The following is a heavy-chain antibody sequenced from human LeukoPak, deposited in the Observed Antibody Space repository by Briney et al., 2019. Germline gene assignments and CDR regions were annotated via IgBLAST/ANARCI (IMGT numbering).Heavy chain of an antibody. D-gene: IGHD2/OR15-2a*01. CDR3: ARGGIIKTFDY. V-gene: IGHV1-2*02. CDR1: GYTFTDYY. J-gene: IGHJ4*02. Sequence: ASVTVSCTASGYTFTDYYMHWVRQAPGQGREWMGWINPKSGDTNYAQKFQGRVTMPSDTSISTAYMEVSRLRSDDTAVYYCARGGIIKTFDYWGQGTLVTVSS. CDR2: INPKSGDT.